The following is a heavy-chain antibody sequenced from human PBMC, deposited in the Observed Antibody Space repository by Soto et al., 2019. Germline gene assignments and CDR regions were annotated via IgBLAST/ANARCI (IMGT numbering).Heavy chain of an antibody. J-gene: IGHJ5*02. Sequence: PSETLSLTCAVYGGSFSGYYWSWIRQPPGKGLEWIGEINHSGSTNYNPSLKSRVTISVDTSKNQFSLKLSSVTAADTAVYYCARTYYYGSGSNWFDPWGQGTLVTVSS. CDR2: INHSGST. CDR3: ARTYYYGSGSNWFDP. D-gene: IGHD3-10*01. V-gene: IGHV4-34*01. CDR1: GGSFSGYY.